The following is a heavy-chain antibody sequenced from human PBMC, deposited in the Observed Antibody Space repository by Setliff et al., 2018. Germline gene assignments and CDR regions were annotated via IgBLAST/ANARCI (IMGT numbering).Heavy chain of an antibody. Sequence: GGSLRLSCAASGYTFNCCWMRWVRQAPGKGLEWVANINEDGRVTAYAASVKGRFTISRDNAKKSLYLQMNSLRVDDTAVYFCTSEYHSGGWGQGTLVTVSS. CDR1: GYTFNCCW. CDR3: TSEYHSGG. D-gene: IGHD1-26*01. CDR2: INEDGRVT. J-gene: IGHJ4*02. V-gene: IGHV3-7*01.